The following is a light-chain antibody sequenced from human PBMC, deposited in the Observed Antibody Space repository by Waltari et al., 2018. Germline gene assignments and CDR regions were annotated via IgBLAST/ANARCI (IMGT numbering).Light chain of an antibody. CDR1: TGAVTSGHY. Sequence: QAVVTQEPSLTVSPGGTVPLTCGSRTGAVTSGHYPFWFQQKPGRAPRTLIYDTTNNHSWTPARFSGSLLGGEAALTLSGAQPEDEAEYYCLLFYNGARVFGGGTKLTVL. V-gene: IGLV7-46*01. CDR2: DTT. CDR3: LLFYNGARV. J-gene: IGLJ3*02.